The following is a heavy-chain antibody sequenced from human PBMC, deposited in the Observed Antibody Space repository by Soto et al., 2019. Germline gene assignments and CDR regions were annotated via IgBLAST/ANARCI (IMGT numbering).Heavy chain of an antibody. V-gene: IGHV3-11*06. D-gene: IGHD6-19*01. Sequence: QVQLVKSGGGLVKPGGSLRLSCAASGFTFSDYYMSWIRQAPGKGLEWVSYISSSSSYTNYADSVKGRFTISRDNAKNSLYLQMNSLRAEDTAVYYCASTVAGSGNYYYGMDVWGQGTTVTVSS. J-gene: IGHJ6*02. CDR1: GFTFSDYY. CDR3: ASTVAGSGNYYYGMDV. CDR2: ISSSSSYT.